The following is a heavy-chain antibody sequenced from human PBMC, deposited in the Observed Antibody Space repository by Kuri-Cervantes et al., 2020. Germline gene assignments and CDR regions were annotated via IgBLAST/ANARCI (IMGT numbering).Heavy chain of an antibody. CDR3: ARGTPVGDAFDI. CDR2: IYYSGST. V-gene: IGHV4-30-4*08. CDR1: GVSISSSDYY. J-gene: IGHJ3*02. D-gene: IGHD1-26*01. Sequence: LRLSCTVSGVSISSSDYYWSWIRQPPGKGLEWIGYIYYSGSTYYNPSLKSRVSISVDTSKNQFSLKLNSVIAADTAVYYCARGTPVGDAFDIWGQGTMVTVSS.